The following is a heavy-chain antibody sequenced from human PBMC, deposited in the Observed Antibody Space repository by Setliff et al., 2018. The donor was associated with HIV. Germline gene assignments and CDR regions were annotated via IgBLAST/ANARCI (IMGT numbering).Heavy chain of an antibody. CDR1: GGSISSTTYY. CDR2: LYHSGSP. J-gene: IGHJ6*02. CDR3: ARPVSKYFYGMDV. Sequence: PSETLSLTCTVSGGSISSTTYYWGWIRQPPGKGLEWIGTLYHSGSPIYNSSLKSRVTISGDPSNNQLSLSLSSVTAADTAVYYCARPVSKYFYGMDVWGLGTTVTVSS. V-gene: IGHV4-39*07.